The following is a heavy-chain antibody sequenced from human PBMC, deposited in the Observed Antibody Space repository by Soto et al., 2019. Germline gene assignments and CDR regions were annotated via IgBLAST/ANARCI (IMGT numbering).Heavy chain of an antibody. CDR3: ARAKRPRHNWFAR. Sequence: SETLSLACTVSGGSISSYYWSWIRQPPGKGLEWIGYIYCSGSTNYNPSLNSRVTISVDXXKXXXXLKLXSXXAAXTAVYYCARAKRPRHNWFARWGQGNLGT. CDR2: IYCSGST. J-gene: IGHJ5*02. V-gene: IGHV4-59*01. CDR1: GGSISSYY.